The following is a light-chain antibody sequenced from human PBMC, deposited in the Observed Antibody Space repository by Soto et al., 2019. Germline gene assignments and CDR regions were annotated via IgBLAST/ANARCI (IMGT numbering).Light chain of an antibody. Sequence: DIQMTQSPSTLSASVGDRVTITCRTSQSISTWLAWYQQKPGKAPKLLIYKASNLEGGVPSRFSGRGSGTEFNITISSLQPDDFATYYGQQYNTYPLTFGGGTTVEIK. CDR2: KAS. CDR1: QSISTW. CDR3: QQYNTYPLT. J-gene: IGKJ4*01. V-gene: IGKV1-5*03.